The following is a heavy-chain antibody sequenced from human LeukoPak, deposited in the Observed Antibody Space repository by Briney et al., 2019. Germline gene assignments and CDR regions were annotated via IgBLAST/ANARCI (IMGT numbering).Heavy chain of an antibody. J-gene: IGHJ4*02. CDR2: INPNSGGT. V-gene: IGHV1-2*04. CDR3: AREGPHYYGSGSFFDY. Sequence: ASVKVSCKASGYTFTGYYMHWVRQAPGQGLEWMGWINPNSGGTNYAQKFQGWVTMTRDTSISTAYMELSSLRSEDTAVYYCAREGPHYYGSGSFFDYWGQGTLVTVSS. D-gene: IGHD3-10*01. CDR1: GYTFTGYY.